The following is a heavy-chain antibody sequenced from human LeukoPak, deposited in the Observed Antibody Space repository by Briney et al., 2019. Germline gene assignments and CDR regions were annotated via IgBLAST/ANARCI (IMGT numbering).Heavy chain of an antibody. CDR1: GGTFSSYA. V-gene: IGHV1-69*13. CDR3: AVVAATHRWFDP. J-gene: IGHJ5*02. CDR2: IIPIFGTA. D-gene: IGHD2-15*01. Sequence: SVKVSCKASGGTFSSYAISWVRQAPGQGLEWTGGIIPIFGTANYAQKFQGRVTITADESTSTAYMELSSLRSEDTAVYYCAVVAATHRWFDPWGQGTLATVSS.